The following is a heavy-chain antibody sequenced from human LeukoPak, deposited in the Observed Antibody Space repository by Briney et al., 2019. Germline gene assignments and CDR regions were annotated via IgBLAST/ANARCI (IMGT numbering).Heavy chain of an antibody. CDR3: ARDGSARSLGN. J-gene: IGHJ4*02. CDR1: GFTVSSNY. Sequence: PGGSLRLSCAASGFTVSSNYMSWVRQAPGKGLKWVSVIDNGGSTYYADSVKGRFTISRDTSKNTLYLQMNSLRAEDTAVYYCARDGSARSLGNWGQGTLVSVSS. V-gene: IGHV3-53*01. D-gene: IGHD6-6*01. CDR2: IDNGGST.